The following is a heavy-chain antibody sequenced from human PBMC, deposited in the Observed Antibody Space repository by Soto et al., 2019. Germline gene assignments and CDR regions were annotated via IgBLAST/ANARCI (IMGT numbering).Heavy chain of an antibody. CDR2: TRADNGDA. CDR3: ARDDSSGYYWAIDY. D-gene: IGHD3-22*01. Sequence: QAHLVQSGGEVKKPGASVKVSCKASGYTFTMYGLSWVRQAPGQGPEWMGWTRADNGDARYAEKFPGRLTLTTDTSTNTAYMELRSLRSDDTAVYYCARDDSSGYYWAIDYWGRGTLVTVSS. V-gene: IGHV1-18*04. CDR1: GYTFTMYG. J-gene: IGHJ4*02.